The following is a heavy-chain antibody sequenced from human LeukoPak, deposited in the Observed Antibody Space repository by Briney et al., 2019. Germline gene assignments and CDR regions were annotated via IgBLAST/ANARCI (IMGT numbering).Heavy chain of an antibody. V-gene: IGHV1-69*13. D-gene: IGHD3-22*01. Sequence: ASVTVSCTASGGTFSSYAISWVRQAPGQGLEWMGGIIPIFGTANYAQKFQGRVTITADESTSTAYMELSSLRSEDTAVYYCASLYYYDSSGYYGPFGYWGQGTLVTVSS. CDR3: ASLYYYDSSGYYGPFGY. CDR2: IIPIFGTA. CDR1: GGTFSSYA. J-gene: IGHJ4*02.